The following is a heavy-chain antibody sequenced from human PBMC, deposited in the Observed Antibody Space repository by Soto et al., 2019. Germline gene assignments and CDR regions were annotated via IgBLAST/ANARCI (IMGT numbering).Heavy chain of an antibody. CDR2: IWSDGSNK. Sequence: QVPLVESGGGVVQPGRSLRLSCAASGFTFSTYGMHWVRQAPGKGLEWVALIWSDGSNKYHADSVKGRFTISRDNSKKTLYLQMNSLRAEDTAVYYCVRVFDTYYFDLWGQGNMVTVSS. CDR1: GFTFSTYG. J-gene: IGHJ4*02. D-gene: IGHD3-9*01. V-gene: IGHV3-33*01. CDR3: VRVFDTYYFDL.